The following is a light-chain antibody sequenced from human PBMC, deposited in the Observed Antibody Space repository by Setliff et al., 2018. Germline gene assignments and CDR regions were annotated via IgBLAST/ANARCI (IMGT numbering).Light chain of an antibody. Sequence: QPVLTQPASVSGSPGQSITISCTGTSSDVGGYNYVSWYQQHPGKAPKLMIYNVGNRPSGVSNRFSGSKSGNTASLTVSGLQAEDEADYYCCSHTISSTRVFGTGTKVTVL. J-gene: IGLJ1*01. V-gene: IGLV2-14*01. CDR3: CSHTISSTRV. CDR2: NVG. CDR1: SSDVGGYNY.